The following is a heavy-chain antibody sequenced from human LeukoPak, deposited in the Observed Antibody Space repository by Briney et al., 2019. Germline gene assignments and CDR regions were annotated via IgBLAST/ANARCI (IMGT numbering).Heavy chain of an antibody. Sequence: PGGSLRLSCAASGFTFSSYGMHWVRQAPGKGLEWVAVISYDGSNKYYADSVKGRFTISRDNSKNTLYLQMNSLRAEDTAVYYCAKGQQLDYWGQGTLVTISS. J-gene: IGHJ4*02. D-gene: IGHD6-13*01. CDR1: GFTFSSYG. V-gene: IGHV3-30*18. CDR2: ISYDGSNK. CDR3: AKGQQLDY.